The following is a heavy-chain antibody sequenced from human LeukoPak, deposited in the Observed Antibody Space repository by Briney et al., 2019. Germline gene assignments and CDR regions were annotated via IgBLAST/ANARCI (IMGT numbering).Heavy chain of an antibody. CDR1: GYAFTSYD. CDR3: ATGGASADAWRFDP. V-gene: IGHV1-8*01. Sequence: ASVKVSCKASGYAFTSYDINWVRQASGQGLEWIGWLYPNSGNTGYAQKFKGRVTITSSTSTSTVFMELGSLTSEDTAVYYCATGGASADAWRFDPWGQGTLVTVSS. D-gene: IGHD1-26*01. J-gene: IGHJ5*02. CDR2: LYPNSGNT.